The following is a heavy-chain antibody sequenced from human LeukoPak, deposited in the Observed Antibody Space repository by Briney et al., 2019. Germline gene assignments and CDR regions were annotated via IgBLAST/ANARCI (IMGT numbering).Heavy chain of an antibody. D-gene: IGHD6-6*01. CDR1: GFIFNSYA. CDR2: ISYDGSNK. CDR3: GRVGGRSKAAKGDAFDI. V-gene: IGHV3-30*04. Sequence: GGSLRLSCAASGFIFNSYAIYWVRQAPGKGLEWVAVISYDGSNKFYADSVKGRFTISRDNAQNSMYLQMNSLRAEDTAVYYCGRVGGRSKAAKGDAFDIWGQGTMVTVSS. J-gene: IGHJ3*02.